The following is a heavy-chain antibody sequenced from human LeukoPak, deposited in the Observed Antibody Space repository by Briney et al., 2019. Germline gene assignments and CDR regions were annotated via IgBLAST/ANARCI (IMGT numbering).Heavy chain of an antibody. Sequence: PTGRSLRLSCAASGFTFSSYAMHWVRQAPGKGLEWVAVISYDGSNKYYADSVKGRFTISRDNSKNTLYLQMNSLRAEDTAVYYCAKDRSITMIVVAITGFDYWGQGTLVTVSS. J-gene: IGHJ4*02. CDR3: AKDRSITMIVVAITGFDY. CDR2: ISYDGSNK. V-gene: IGHV3-30*04. CDR1: GFTFSSYA. D-gene: IGHD3-22*01.